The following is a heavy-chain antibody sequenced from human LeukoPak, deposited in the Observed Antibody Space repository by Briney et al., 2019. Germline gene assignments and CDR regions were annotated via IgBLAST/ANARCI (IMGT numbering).Heavy chain of an antibody. D-gene: IGHD3-10*01. CDR2: ISYDGSDK. CDR3: AKCYYGSGSYWDAFDI. J-gene: IGHJ3*02. Sequence: GGSLRLSCAASGFTFSSYVLHWVRQAPGKGLEWVAVISYDGSDKFYADSVKGRFAVSRDNSKNTLYLKMNSLRAEDTAVYYCAKCYYGSGSYWDAFDIWGQATMVTVSS. V-gene: IGHV3-30*18. CDR1: GFTFSSYV.